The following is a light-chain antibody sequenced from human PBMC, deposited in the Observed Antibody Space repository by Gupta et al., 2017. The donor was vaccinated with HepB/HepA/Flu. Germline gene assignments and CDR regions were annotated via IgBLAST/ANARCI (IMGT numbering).Light chain of an antibody. CDR1: QDINNY. V-gene: IGKV1-27*01. Sequence: DIQMTQSPSSLSASVGDSVTITCRASQDINNYLAWYQQKPGKVPKLLIYTASTLHSGVPSRFSGSGSGTDFTLTISSLQPEDVATYFCQKYNSAPYTFGQGTKLEMK. CDR3: QKYNSAPYT. CDR2: TAS. J-gene: IGKJ2*01.